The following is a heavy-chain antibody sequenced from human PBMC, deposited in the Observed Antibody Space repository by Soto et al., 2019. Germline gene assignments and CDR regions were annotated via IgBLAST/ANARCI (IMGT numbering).Heavy chain of an antibody. J-gene: IGHJ3*02. CDR3: ASVYGSGGYYACDI. Sequence: QVQLVQSGAEVKKPGSSVKVSCKASGGTFSSYAISWVRQAPGQGLEWMGGIIPIFGTANYAQKFQGRVKVTADESAGTAYMERCSLGTEDTAVDYCASVYGSGGYYACDIWGQGTMVTVSS. CDR1: GGTFSSYA. V-gene: IGHV1-69*12. D-gene: IGHD3-10*01. CDR2: IIPIFGTA.